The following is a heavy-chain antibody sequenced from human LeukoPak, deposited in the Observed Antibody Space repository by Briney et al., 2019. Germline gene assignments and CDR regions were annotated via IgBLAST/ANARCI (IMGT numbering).Heavy chain of an antibody. CDR2: IIPIFGTA. D-gene: IGHD3-3*01. Sequence: SVKVSCKASGGTFSSYAISWVRQAPGPGLGWMGGIIPIFGTANSGQEFQGRVTFTTDESTSTAYMELSSLRSEDTAVYYCAREGADFWSGYYFDYWGQGTLVTVSS. V-gene: IGHV1-69*05. CDR1: GGTFSSYA. J-gene: IGHJ4*02. CDR3: AREGADFWSGYYFDY.